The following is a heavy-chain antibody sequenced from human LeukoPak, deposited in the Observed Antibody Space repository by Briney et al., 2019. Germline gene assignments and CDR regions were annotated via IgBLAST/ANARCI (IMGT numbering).Heavy chain of an antibody. Sequence: GGSLRLSCAASGFTFSDYYMSWIRQAPGKGLEWVSYISSSGSTIYYADSVKGRFTISRDNAKNSLYLQMNSLRAEDTAVYYCAKEVSIVDYYFDYWGQGTLVTVSS. CDR3: AKEVSIVDYYFDY. CDR1: GFTFSDYY. J-gene: IGHJ4*02. D-gene: IGHD3-22*01. V-gene: IGHV3-11*01. CDR2: ISSSGSTI.